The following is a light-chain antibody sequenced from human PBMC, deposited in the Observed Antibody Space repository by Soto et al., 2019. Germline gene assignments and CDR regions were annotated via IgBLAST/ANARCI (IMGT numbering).Light chain of an antibody. CDR2: DAS. CDR1: QSISRW. CDR3: QQYNSWSGVT. Sequence: DVQMTQSPSTLSASVGDTVTITCRASQSISRWLAWYQQEPGKAPKLLIYDASSLESGVPSRFSGSGFGTEFTLTISSLQPDDFATYHCQQYNSWSGVTFGGGTKVDIK. J-gene: IGKJ4*01. V-gene: IGKV1-5*01.